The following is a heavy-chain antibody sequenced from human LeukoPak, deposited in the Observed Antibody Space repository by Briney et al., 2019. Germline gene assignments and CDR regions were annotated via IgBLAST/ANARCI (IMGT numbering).Heavy chain of an antibody. CDR3: ACGELLLFGY. Sequence: GGSLRLSCTASGITFSNYPMSWVRQAPGRGLEWVSTISGTGSNPYYADSAKGRSTISRDNSENTLYVQMNSLRVEDTAVYYCACGELLLFGYWGQGKLVTVSS. J-gene: IGHJ4*02. CDR2: ISGTGSNP. CDR1: GITFSNYP. D-gene: IGHD3-10*01. V-gene: IGHV3-23*01.